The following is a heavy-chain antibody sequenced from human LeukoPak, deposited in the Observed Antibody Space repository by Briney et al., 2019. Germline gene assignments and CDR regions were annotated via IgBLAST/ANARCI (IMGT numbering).Heavy chain of an antibody. CDR1: GYTFPGSY. CDR2: INPNSGGT. CDR3: ARVAYCTKGVCINFDL. Sequence: ASVKVSCKASGYTFPGSYIHWIRQAPGQGLERMGWINPNSGGTKYAQNFHGRLTVTRDTSTSTAYMELSGLRADDTAVYYCARVAYCTKGVCINFDLWGQGTLVTVSS. J-gene: IGHJ4*02. D-gene: IGHD2-8*01. V-gene: IGHV1-2*02.